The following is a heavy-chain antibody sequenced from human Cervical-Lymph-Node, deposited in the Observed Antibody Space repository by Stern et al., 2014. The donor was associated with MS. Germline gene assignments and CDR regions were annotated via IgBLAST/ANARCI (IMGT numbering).Heavy chain of an antibody. CDR1: GGSLSSGGYY. V-gene: IGHV4-31*03. CDR2: IYYSGST. CDR3: ARTRTSYSSGWYPFDY. Sequence: QLQLQESGPGLVKPSQTLSLTCTVSGGSLSSGGYYWSWIRQHPGKGLEGIGYIYYSGSTYYNPSLKSRVTISVDTSKNQFSLKLSSVTAADTAVYYCARTRTSYSSGWYPFDYWGQGTLVTVSS. J-gene: IGHJ4*02. D-gene: IGHD6-19*01.